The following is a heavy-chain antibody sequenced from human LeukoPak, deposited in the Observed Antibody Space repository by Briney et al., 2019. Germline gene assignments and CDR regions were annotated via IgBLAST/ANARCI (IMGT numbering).Heavy chain of an antibody. D-gene: IGHD2-2*01. J-gene: IGHJ4*02. Sequence: SETLSLTCTVSGGSISSGGYYWSWIRQHPGKGLEWIGYIYYSGSTYYNPSLKTRVTISVDTSKNQFSLNLSSVTAADTAVYYCARSSGYQLPFFDYWGQGTLVTVSS. CDR3: ARSSGYQLPFFDY. CDR2: IYYSGST. V-gene: IGHV4-31*03. CDR1: GGSISSGGYY.